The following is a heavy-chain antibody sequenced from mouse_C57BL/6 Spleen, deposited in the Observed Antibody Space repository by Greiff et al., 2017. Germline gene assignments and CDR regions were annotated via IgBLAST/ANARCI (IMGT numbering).Heavy chain of an antibody. Sequence: VQLQQSGPVLVKPGASVKMSCKASGYTFTDYYMNWVKQSHGKSLEWIGVINPYNGGTSYNQKFKGKATLTVDKSSSTAYMELNSLTSEDSAVYYCARRDDGYFYYYAMDYWGQGTSVTVSS. CDR2: INPYNGGT. D-gene: IGHD2-3*01. J-gene: IGHJ4*01. CDR3: ARRDDGYFYYYAMDY. CDR1: GYTFTDYY. V-gene: IGHV1-19*01.